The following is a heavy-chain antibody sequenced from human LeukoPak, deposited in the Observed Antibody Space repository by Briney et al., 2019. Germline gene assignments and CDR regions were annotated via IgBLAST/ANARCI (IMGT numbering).Heavy chain of an antibody. CDR3: ARAPKDYYDSTPDAFDI. Sequence: SETLSLTCAVYGGPFSGYYWSWVRQPPGKGLEWIGEINHSGSTNYNPSLKSRVTISVDTSKNQFSLKLSSVAAADTAVYYCARAPKDYYDSTPDAFDIWGQGTMVTVSS. V-gene: IGHV4-34*01. J-gene: IGHJ3*02. D-gene: IGHD3-22*01. CDR1: GGPFSGYY. CDR2: INHSGST.